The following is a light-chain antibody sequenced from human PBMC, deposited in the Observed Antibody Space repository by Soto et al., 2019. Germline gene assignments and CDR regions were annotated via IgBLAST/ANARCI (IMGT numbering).Light chain of an antibody. J-gene: IGKJ1*01. CDR3: QQYGSSPPP. CDR2: GAS. Sequence: IVLTPSPGTLSLSPGERATLSCRASQSISRYLAWYQQKPGQGPRLLIYGASSRATGTPDRFSGSGSGTDFTLTINRLEPEDFALYYCQQYGSSPPPVGQGTKLDI. CDR1: QSISRY. V-gene: IGKV3-20*01.